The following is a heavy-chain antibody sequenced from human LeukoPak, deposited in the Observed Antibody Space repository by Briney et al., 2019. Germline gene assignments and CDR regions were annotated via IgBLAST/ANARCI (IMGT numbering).Heavy chain of an antibody. Sequence: SETLSLTCTVSGGSISSYYWSWIRQPAGKGLGWIGRIYTSGSTNYNPSLKSRVTMSVDTSKNQFSLKLSSVTAADTAVYYCARVRWGIDPWGQGTLVTVSS. CDR2: IYTSGST. D-gene: IGHD2-8*02. V-gene: IGHV4-4*07. CDR3: ARVRWGIDP. J-gene: IGHJ5*02. CDR1: GGSISSYY.